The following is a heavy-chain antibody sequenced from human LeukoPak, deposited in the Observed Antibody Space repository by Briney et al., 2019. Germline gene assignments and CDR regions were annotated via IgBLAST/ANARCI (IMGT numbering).Heavy chain of an antibody. CDR3: ARDLYDFWSGSPRYYFDY. CDR1: GGSISSYY. D-gene: IGHD3-3*01. J-gene: IGHJ4*02. Sequence: SETLSLTCTVSGGSISSYYWSWIRQPPGKGLEWIRYIYYSGSTNYNPSLKSRVTISVDTSKNQFSLKLSSVTAADTAVYYCARDLYDFWSGSPRYYFDYWGQGTLVTVSS. CDR2: IYYSGST. V-gene: IGHV4-59*01.